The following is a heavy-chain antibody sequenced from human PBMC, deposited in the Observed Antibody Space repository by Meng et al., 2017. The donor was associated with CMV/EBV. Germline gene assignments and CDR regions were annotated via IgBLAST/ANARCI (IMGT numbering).Heavy chain of an antibody. CDR2: IYSGGST. D-gene: IGHD2-2*01. Sequence: GESLKISCAASGFTVSSNYMSWVRQAPGKGLEWVSVIYSGGSTYYADSVKGRFTISRDNSKNTLYLQMNSLRAEDTAVYYCARGPASFDIVVPFDYWGQGTLVTVSS. CDR1: GFTVSSNY. V-gene: IGHV3-53*01. J-gene: IGHJ4*02. CDR3: ARGPASFDIVVPFDY.